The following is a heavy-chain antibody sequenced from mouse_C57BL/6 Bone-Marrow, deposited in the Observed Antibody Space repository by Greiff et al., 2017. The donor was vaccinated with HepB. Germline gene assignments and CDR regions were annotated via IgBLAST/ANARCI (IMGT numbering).Heavy chain of an antibody. D-gene: IGHD2-2*01. CDR2: INPGSGGT. V-gene: IGHV1-54*01. CDR1: GYAFTNYL. Sequence: VQGVESGAELVRPGTSVKVSCKASGYAFTNYLIEWVKQRPGQGLEWIGVINPGSGGTNYNEKFKGKATLTADKSSSTAYMQLSSLTSEDSAVYFCARRKMVTTDYAMDYWGQGTSVTVSS. CDR3: ARRKMVTTDYAMDY. J-gene: IGHJ4*01.